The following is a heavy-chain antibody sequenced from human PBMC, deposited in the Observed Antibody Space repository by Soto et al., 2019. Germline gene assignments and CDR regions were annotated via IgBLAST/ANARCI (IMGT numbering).Heavy chain of an antibody. CDR1: GGSISSYY. Sequence: QVQLQESGPGLVKPSETMSLSCTVSGGSISSYYWSWFRQSPGKRMEWIGYVHHSWGSSYNPSLQSRVAISLDTSKPQFSLKLTSVSATDKAVYSCARQGFGPLHGLVDVWGQGTTVTVSS. J-gene: IGHJ6*02. V-gene: IGHV4-59*08. CDR3: ARQGFGPLHGLVDV. CDR2: VHHSWGS. D-gene: IGHD3-10*01.